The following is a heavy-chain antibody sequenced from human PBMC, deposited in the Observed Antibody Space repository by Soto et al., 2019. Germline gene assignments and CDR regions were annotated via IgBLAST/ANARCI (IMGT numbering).Heavy chain of an antibody. D-gene: IGHD1-26*01. CDR2: ISAYNGNT. CDR1: GYTFTSYG. V-gene: IGHV1-18*01. Sequence: QVQLVQSGAEVKKPGASVKVSCKASGYTFTSYGISWVRQAPGQGLEWMGWISAYNGNTNYAQKIHGRVTITTDTSTSTAYMELRSLRSDDTAVYYCARDGRYSGSYGGYYFDYWGQGTLVTVSS. J-gene: IGHJ4*02. CDR3: ARDGRYSGSYGGYYFDY.